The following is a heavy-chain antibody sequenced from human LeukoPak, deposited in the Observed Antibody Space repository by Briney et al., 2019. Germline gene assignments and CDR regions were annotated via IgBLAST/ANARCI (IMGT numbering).Heavy chain of an antibody. Sequence: PSETLSLTCTVSGGSISNYYWSWIRQPPGKGLEWIGYIYYSGSTNYNPSLKSRVIISVDTSKNQFSLKLSSVAAADTAVYYCARGTLVGAIYNWFDPWGQGTLVTVSS. D-gene: IGHD1-26*01. V-gene: IGHV4-59*01. CDR2: IYYSGST. J-gene: IGHJ5*02. CDR1: GGSISNYY. CDR3: ARGTLVGAIYNWFDP.